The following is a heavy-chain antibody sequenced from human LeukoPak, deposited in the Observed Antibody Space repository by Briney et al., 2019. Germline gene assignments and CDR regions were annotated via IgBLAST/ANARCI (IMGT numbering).Heavy chain of an antibody. CDR2: ISRSGEST. Sequence: GGSLRLSCAASGFTFSGFAMSWIRQAPGKGLEWVSSISRSGESTFYADSVRGRFTISRDNSKNTVSLQMESLRAEDTALYYCAKNYAVGSIDYWGQGTLVTVSS. CDR3: AKNYAVGSIDY. CDR1: GFTFSGFA. J-gene: IGHJ4*02. D-gene: IGHD3-16*01. V-gene: IGHV3-23*01.